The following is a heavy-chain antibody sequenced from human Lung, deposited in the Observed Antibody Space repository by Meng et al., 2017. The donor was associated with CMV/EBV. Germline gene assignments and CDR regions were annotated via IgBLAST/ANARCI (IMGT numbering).Heavy chain of an antibody. V-gene: IGHV7-4-1*02. CDR2: ISTNTGTP. J-gene: IGHJ5*02. CDR1: GYTFSTYT. D-gene: IGHD2/OR15-2a*01. CDR3: ARGGNFDP. Sequence: QVQLVQSGAEVKKPGASVKVSCKASGYTFSTYTINWVRQAHGRGLEWMGWISTNTGTPTYTQGFTGRFVFSLDTSVSTAYLQISSLKAEDTAVYYRARGGNFDPWGQGALVTVSS.